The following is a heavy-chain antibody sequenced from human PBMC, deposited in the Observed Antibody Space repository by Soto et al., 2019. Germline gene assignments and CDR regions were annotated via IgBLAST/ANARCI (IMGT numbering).Heavy chain of an antibody. CDR2: VFYSGKT. V-gene: IGHV4-59*01. J-gene: IGHJ3*01. D-gene: IGHD3-22*01. Sequence: PSETLSLTCTVSGASISSSYWSWIRQSPEKGLEWIGYVFYSGKTNYNPSLKSRVTISVDTSKNQFSLKLSSVTAADSAVYYCARGYYDTNGQSNTFDVWGQGTLVTVSS. CDR1: GASISSSY. CDR3: ARGYYDTNGQSNTFDV.